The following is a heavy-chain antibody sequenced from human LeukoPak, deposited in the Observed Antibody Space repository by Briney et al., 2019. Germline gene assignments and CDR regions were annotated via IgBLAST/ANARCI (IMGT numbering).Heavy chain of an antibody. CDR1: GGSISSYY. CDR3: ARGHNWNYYYYGMDV. J-gene: IGHJ6*02. V-gene: IGHV4-4*07. CDR2: IYTSGST. Sequence: SETLSLTCTVSGGSISSYYWSWIRQPAGKGLEWIGRIYTSGSTNYNPSFKSRVTMSVDTSKNQFSLKLSSVTAADTAVYYCARGHNWNYYYYGMDVWGQGTTVTVSS. D-gene: IGHD1-20*01.